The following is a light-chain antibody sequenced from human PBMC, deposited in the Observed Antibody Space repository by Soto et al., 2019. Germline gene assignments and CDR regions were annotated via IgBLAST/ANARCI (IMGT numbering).Light chain of an antibody. CDR1: QSVGSI. V-gene: IGKV3-15*01. Sequence: ENVLTQSPGTLSFSPGERAALSCRASQSVGSILAWYQQKPGQAPRLLIYGASSRATGIPARFSGSGSGTEFTLTISSLQSEDFAIYYCQQYNYGPFTFGGGTKVDIK. J-gene: IGKJ4*01. CDR2: GAS. CDR3: QQYNYGPFT.